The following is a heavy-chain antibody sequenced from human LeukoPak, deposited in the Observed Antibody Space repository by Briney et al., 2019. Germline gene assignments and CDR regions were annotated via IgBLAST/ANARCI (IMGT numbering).Heavy chain of an antibody. J-gene: IGHJ4*02. CDR3: AGSGSYRFDY. CDR2: ITASGTAM. CDR1: GFTFSSYS. Sequence: SGGSLRLSCAASGFTFSSYSMNWVRQAPGEGLEWVSHITASGTAMFYADSVKGRFTISRDNAKNSLYLQMNSLRDEDTAVYYCAGSGSYRFDYWGQGTLVTVSS. V-gene: IGHV3-48*02. D-gene: IGHD1-26*01.